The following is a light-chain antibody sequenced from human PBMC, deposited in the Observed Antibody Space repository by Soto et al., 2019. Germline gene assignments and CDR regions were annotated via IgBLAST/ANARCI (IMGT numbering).Light chain of an antibody. J-gene: IGKJ5*01. CDR3: LQDYNYPPT. CDR1: QAIRND. CDR2: AAS. Sequence: AIPMTQSPSSQSASVGDRVTITCRASQAIRNDLGWYQQKPGKAPKILIYAASSLQSGVPSRFSGSGSGTDFTLTISSLQAEDFATYYCLQDYNYPPTFGQGTRLEIK. V-gene: IGKV1-6*02.